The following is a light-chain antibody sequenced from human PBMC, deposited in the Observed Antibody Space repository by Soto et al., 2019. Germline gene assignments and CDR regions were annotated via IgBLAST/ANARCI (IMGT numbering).Light chain of an antibody. CDR2: KAA. J-gene: IGKJ1*01. Sequence: DIQMTQSPSTLSASVGDRVAITCRASDNIVHWVAWYQQKPGKAPKLLIYKAANLADEVPSRFAGRGSGTDFTLTITRLQPDDVATYYCQHYNSFSRTFGQGTKVEV. V-gene: IGKV1-5*03. CDR3: QHYNSFSRT. CDR1: DNIVHW.